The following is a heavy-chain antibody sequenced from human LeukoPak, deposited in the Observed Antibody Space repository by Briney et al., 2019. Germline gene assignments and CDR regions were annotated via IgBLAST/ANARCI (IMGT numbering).Heavy chain of an antibody. CDR3: AAVRHYYDSSGYDY. V-gene: IGHV1-46*01. D-gene: IGHD3-22*01. J-gene: IGHJ4*02. CDR1: GYTFTGYY. Sequence: ASVKVSCKASGYTFTGYYMHWVRRAPGQGLEWMGIINPSGGSTSYAQKFQGRVTMTRDMSTNTAYMELRSLRSEDTAVYYCAAVRHYYDSSGYDYWGQGTQVTVSS. CDR2: INPSGGST.